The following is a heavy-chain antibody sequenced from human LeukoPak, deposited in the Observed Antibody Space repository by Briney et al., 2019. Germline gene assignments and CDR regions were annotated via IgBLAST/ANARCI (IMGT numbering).Heavy chain of an antibody. CDR2: IYYSGST. J-gene: IGHJ4*02. CDR3: VRERSGGSGWPFDY. CDR1: GGSISSGDYY. V-gene: IGHV4-30-4*01. D-gene: IGHD6-19*01. Sequence: SETLSLTCTVSGGSISSGDYYWSWIRQPPGKGLEWIGYIYYSGSTYYNPSLKSRVTISVDTSKNQFSLKLSSVTAADTAVYYCVRERSGGSGWPFDYWGQGTLVTVSS.